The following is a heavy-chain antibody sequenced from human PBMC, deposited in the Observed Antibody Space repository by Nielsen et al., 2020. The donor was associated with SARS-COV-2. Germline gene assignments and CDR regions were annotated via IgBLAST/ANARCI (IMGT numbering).Heavy chain of an antibody. V-gene: IGHV3-30*03. J-gene: IGHJ4*02. CDR1: GFTFSRFG. Sequence: GESLKISCAASGFTFSRFGMHWVRQTPGKGLEWVAYISYDGSDQYYEDSLKGRFTISRGNARDTLDLQMSSLTAEDTAVYYCVRVRDDGYYYDSGPFDYWGQGALVTVSS. D-gene: IGHD3-10*01. CDR2: ISYDGSDQ. CDR3: VRVRDDGYYYDSGPFDY.